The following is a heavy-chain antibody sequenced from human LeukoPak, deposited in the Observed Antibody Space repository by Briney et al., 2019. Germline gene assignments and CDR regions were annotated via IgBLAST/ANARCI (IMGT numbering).Heavy chain of an antibody. CDR1: GYSLTSYW. D-gene: IGHD2-15*01. CDR2: IYPGDSDT. CDR3: ARRYCSGGSCYLYYFDY. V-gene: IGHV5-51*01. Sequence: GESLKISCKGSGYSLTSYWIGWVRQMPGKGLEWMGIIYPGDSDTSSSPSFQGQVTISADKSISTAYLQWSSLKASDTAMYYCARRYCSGGSCYLYYFDYWGQGTLVTVSS. J-gene: IGHJ4*02.